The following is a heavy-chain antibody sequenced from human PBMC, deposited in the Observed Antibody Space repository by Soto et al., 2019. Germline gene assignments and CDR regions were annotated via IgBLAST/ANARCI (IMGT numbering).Heavy chain of an antibody. CDR2: IKTSGDTT. CDR3: TKDVTGDIGADF. CDR1: GFAFSNCA. Sequence: GGSLRLSCAASGFAFSNCAMSWVRQAPGKGLEWVSSIKTSGDTTFYADPVKCRFTTSRDDSKNTLYLQMNSLRAEDTATYYCTKDVTGDIGADFWGQGTPVTVSS. D-gene: IGHD2-21*02. V-gene: IGHV3-23*05. J-gene: IGHJ4*02.